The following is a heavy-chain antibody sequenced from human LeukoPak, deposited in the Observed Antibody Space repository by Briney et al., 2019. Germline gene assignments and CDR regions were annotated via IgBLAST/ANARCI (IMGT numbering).Heavy chain of an antibody. D-gene: IGHD6-19*01. V-gene: IGHV1-18*01. Sequence: ASVKVSCKASGYTFTSYDINWVRQATGQGLEWMGWISGYNGNTNYAQKLQGGVTMTTDTSTSTAYMELRSLRSDDTAVYYCARDLKRGYSSGRYSWGTGSSNDYWGQGTLVTVSS. CDR1: GYTFTSYD. CDR2: ISGYNGNT. J-gene: IGHJ4*02. CDR3: ARDLKRGYSSGRYSWGTGSSNDY.